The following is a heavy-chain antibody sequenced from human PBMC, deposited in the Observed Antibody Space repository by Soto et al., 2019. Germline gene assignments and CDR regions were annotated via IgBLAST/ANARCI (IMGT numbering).Heavy chain of an antibody. CDR1: GYTFTSYG. CDR2: ISAYNGNT. J-gene: IGHJ6*03. CDR3: ARAGGWGWEQLVGDYYYYMDV. Sequence: QVQLVQSGAEVKKPGASVKVSCKASGYTFTSYGISWVRQAPGQGLEWMGWISAYNGNTNYAQKLQGRVTMTTDTPTSTAYMELRSLRSDDTAVYYCARAGGWGWEQLVGDYYYYMDVWGKGTTVTVSS. D-gene: IGHD6-6*01. V-gene: IGHV1-18*01.